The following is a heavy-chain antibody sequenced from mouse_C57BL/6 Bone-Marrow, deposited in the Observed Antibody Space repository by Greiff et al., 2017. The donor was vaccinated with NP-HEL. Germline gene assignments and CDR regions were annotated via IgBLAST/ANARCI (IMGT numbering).Heavy chain of an antibody. Sequence: VQLQQPGAELVMPGASVKLSCKASGYTFTSYWMHWVKQRPGQGLEWIGEIDPSDSYTNYNQKFKGKSTLTVDKSSSTAYMQLSSLTSEDSAVYYCAAYYGNCVAWLAYWGQGTLVTVSA. CDR2: IDPSDSYT. D-gene: IGHD2-1*01. J-gene: IGHJ3*01. V-gene: IGHV1-69*01. CDR3: AAYYGNCVAWLAY. CDR1: GYTFTSYW.